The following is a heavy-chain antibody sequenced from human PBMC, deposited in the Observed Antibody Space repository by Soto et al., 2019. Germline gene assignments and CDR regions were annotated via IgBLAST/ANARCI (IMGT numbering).Heavy chain of an antibody. Sequence: ASVKVSCKASGGTFSSYTISWVRQAPGQGLEWMGRIIPILGIANYAQKFQGRVTITADKSTSTAYMELSSLRSEDTAVYYCAGRTPGGEHNWNYEDYYYYMDVWGKGTTVTVSS. CDR2: IIPILGIA. D-gene: IGHD1-7*01. CDR1: GGTFSSYT. J-gene: IGHJ6*03. V-gene: IGHV1-69*02. CDR3: AGRTPGGEHNWNYEDYYYYMDV.